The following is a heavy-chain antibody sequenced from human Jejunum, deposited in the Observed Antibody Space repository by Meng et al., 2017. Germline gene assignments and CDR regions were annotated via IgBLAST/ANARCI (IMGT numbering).Heavy chain of an antibody. CDR1: GYSISGGSY. Sequence: SETLSLTCTVSGYSISGGSYWGWIRQSPGRGLEWIGNIYPTESTYYNPSLKSRLTISMDTSKNQFSLKLGSVTAADTAVYYCGRSGASQYYIAYWGQGTLVTVSS. V-gene: IGHV4-38-2*02. CDR2: IYPTEST. CDR3: GRSGASQYYIAY. D-gene: IGHD5-12*01. J-gene: IGHJ4*02.